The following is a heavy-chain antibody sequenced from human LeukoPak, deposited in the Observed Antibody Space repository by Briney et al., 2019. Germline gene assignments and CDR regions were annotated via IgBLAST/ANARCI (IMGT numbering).Heavy chain of an antibody. CDR2: ISPDSVEK. J-gene: IGHJ3*02. V-gene: IGHV1-2*02. CDR3: ARRRGVGVDTNAFDI. Sequence: ASVNVSCKVSGYTFSDYYMHWVRQAPAQGLEWMAWISPDSVEKKYAQKFQGRVTMTRDTSISTAYMELRRLTSDDTAVYYCARRRGVGVDTNAFDIWGQGTMVTVSS. D-gene: IGHD3-3*01. CDR1: GYTFSDYY.